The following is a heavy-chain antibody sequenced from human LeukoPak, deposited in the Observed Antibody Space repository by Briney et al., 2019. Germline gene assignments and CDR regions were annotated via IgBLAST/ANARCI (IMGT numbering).Heavy chain of an antibody. V-gene: IGHV3-30-3*01. D-gene: IGHD2-8*01. CDR2: ISYDGSNK. Sequence: GGSLRLSCAASGFTFSSYAMHWVRQAPGKGLEWVAVISYDGSNKYYADSVKGRSTISRDNSKNTLYLQMNSLRAEDTAVYYCAKDPPLYDGEYFQHWGQGTLVTVSS. CDR3: AKDPPLYDGEYFQH. CDR1: GFTFSSYA. J-gene: IGHJ1*01.